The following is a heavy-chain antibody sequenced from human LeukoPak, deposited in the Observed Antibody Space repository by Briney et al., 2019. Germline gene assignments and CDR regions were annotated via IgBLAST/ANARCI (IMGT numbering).Heavy chain of an antibody. CDR2: ISSSSSYI. V-gene: IGHV3-21*01. CDR3: ARVLVPAAYYGMDV. CDR1: GFTFSSYI. Sequence: PGGSLRLSCAASGFTFSSYIMNWVRQAPGKGLEWVASISSSSSYIYYADSVKGRFTISRDNAKNSLYLQMNSLRAEDTAVYYCARVLVPAAYYGMDVWGKGTTVTVSS. J-gene: IGHJ6*04. D-gene: IGHD2-2*01.